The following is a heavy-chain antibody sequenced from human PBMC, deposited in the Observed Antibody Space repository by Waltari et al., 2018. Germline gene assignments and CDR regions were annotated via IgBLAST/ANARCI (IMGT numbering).Heavy chain of an antibody. V-gene: IGHV1-18*01. D-gene: IGHD1-26*01. J-gene: IGHJ4*02. CDR1: GYTFTSYG. CDR2: VSAYHGNT. CDR3: ARGNIVGGATAHFDY. Sequence: QVQLVQSGAEVKKPGASVKVSCKASGYTFTSYGSSWVRQAPGQGLEWMGWVSAYHGNTNYAQKLQGRVTMTTDTSTSTAYMELRSLRSDDTAVYYCARGNIVGGATAHFDYWGQGTLVTVSS.